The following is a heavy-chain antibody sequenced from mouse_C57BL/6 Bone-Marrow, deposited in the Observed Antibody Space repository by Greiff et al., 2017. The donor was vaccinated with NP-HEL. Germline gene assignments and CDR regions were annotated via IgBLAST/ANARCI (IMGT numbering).Heavy chain of an antibody. CDR3: AIYYYGSSPYYYAMDY. CDR1: GYTFTSYW. CDR2: IHPNSGST. J-gene: IGHJ4*01. D-gene: IGHD1-1*01. Sequence: QVQLQQPGAELVKPGASVKLSCKASGYTFTSYWMHWVKQRPGQGLEWIGMIHPNSGSTNYNEKFKSKATLTVDKSSSTAYMQLSSLTSEYSAVYYCAIYYYGSSPYYYAMDYWGQGTSVTVSS. V-gene: IGHV1-64*01.